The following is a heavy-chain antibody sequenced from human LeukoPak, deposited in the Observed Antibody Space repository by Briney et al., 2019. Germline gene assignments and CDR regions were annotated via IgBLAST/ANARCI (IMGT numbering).Heavy chain of an antibody. V-gene: IGHV4-61*08. CDR3: ARARCALGVAAAGRPYYYYGMDV. Sequence: SETLSLTCTVSGGSISSGGYYWSWIRQPPGKGLEWIGYIYYSGSTNYNPSLKSRVTISVDTSKNQFSLKLSSVTAADTAVYYCARARCALGVAAAGRPYYYYGMDVWGQGTTVTVSS. D-gene: IGHD6-13*01. CDR1: GGSISSGGYY. CDR2: IYYSGST. J-gene: IGHJ6*02.